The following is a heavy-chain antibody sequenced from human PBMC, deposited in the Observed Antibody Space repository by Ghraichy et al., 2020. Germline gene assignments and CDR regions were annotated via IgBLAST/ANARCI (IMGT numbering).Heavy chain of an antibody. V-gene: IGHV3-7*03. Sequence: GGSLRLSCAASGFTFSSYWMSWVRQAPGKGLEWVANIKQDGSEKYYVDSVKGRFTISRDNAKNSLYLQMNSLRAEDTAVYYCARDGYYYDSGPLGYWGQGTLVTVSS. J-gene: IGHJ4*02. CDR2: IKQDGSEK. CDR1: GFTFSSYW. CDR3: ARDGYYYDSGPLGY. D-gene: IGHD3-22*01.